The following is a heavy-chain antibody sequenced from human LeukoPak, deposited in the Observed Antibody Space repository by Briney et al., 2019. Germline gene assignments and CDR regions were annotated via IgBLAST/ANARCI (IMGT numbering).Heavy chain of an antibody. CDR1: GGSFSGYY. CDR2: INHSGST. J-gene: IGHJ4*02. CDR3: ARGHSGFGSYYLYYFDY. Sequence: TSETLSLTCAVYGGSFSGYYWSWIRQPPGKGLEWIGEINHSGSTNYNPSLKSRVTISVDTSKNQFSLKLSSVTAADTAVYYCARGHSGFGSYYLYYFDYWGQGTPVTVSS. D-gene: IGHD3-10*01. V-gene: IGHV4-34*01.